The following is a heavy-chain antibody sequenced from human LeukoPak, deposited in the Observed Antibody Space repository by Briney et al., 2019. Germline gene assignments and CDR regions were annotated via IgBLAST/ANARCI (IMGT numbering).Heavy chain of an antibody. V-gene: IGHV4-39*02. CDR3: ARDKQEYGDYAPTWYFDL. CDR2: IYSSGST. Sequence: SETLSLTCTVSGGSISSSYYYWGWIRQPPGKGLEWIGSIYSSGSTYYNPSLKSRVTISVDTSKNQFSLKLTSVTAADTAVYYCARDKQEYGDYAPTWYFDLWGRGTLVTVSS. D-gene: IGHD4-17*01. CDR1: GGSISSSYYY. J-gene: IGHJ2*01.